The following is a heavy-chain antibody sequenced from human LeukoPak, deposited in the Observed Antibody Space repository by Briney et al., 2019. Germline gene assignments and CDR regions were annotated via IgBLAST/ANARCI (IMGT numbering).Heavy chain of an antibody. D-gene: IGHD1-26*01. CDR2: IYYSGST. CDR3: ARHQWVPGFDI. V-gene: IGHV4-59*08. J-gene: IGHJ3*02. CDR1: GGSISSYY. Sequence: KPSETLSLTCTVSGGSISSYYWSWIRQPPGKGLEWIGYIYYSGSTNYNPSLKSRVTISVDTSKNQFSLKLSSVTAADTAVYYCARHQWVPGFDIWGQGTMVTVSS.